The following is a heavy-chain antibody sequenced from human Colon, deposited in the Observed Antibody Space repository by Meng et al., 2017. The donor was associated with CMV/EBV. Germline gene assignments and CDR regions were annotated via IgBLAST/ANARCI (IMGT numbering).Heavy chain of an antibody. CDR2: INHSGST. D-gene: IGHD5/OR15-5a*01. Sequence: GSLRLSCAVYGGSFSGYYWSWIRQPPGKGLEWIGEINHSGSTNYNPSLKSRVTISVDTSKNQFSPKLSSVTAADTAVYYCAARGGLRGGYYFDYWGQGTLVTVSS. J-gene: IGHJ4*02. V-gene: IGHV4-34*01. CDR1: GGSFSGYY. CDR3: AARGGLRGGYYFDY.